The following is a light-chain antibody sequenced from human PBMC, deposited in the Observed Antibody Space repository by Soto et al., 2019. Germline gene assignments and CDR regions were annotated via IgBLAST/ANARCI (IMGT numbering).Light chain of an antibody. V-gene: IGKV3-20*01. CDR3: QQYGSSPRT. CDR1: QSVISNY. J-gene: IGKJ1*01. Sequence: EIVLTQSPGTLSLSPGERATLSCRASQSVISNYLAWYQQKPGQAPRLLIYGASSRATGIPDRFSSSGSGTDFTLTINRLEPEDFAVYSCQQYGSSPRTFGQGTTVEIK. CDR2: GAS.